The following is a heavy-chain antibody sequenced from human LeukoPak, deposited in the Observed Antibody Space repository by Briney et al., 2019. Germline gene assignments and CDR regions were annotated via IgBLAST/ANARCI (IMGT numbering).Heavy chain of an antibody. D-gene: IGHD3-3*01. CDR2: IKQDGSEK. Sequence: GGSLRLSCAASGFSFGSFAMSWVRQAPGKGLEWVANIKQDGSEKYYVDSVKGRFTISRDNAKNSLYLQMNSLRAEDTAVYYCARVSYYDFWSGYSSFGWFDPWGQGTLVTVSS. V-gene: IGHV3-7*04. CDR1: GFSFGSFA. CDR3: ARVSYYDFWSGYSSFGWFDP. J-gene: IGHJ5*02.